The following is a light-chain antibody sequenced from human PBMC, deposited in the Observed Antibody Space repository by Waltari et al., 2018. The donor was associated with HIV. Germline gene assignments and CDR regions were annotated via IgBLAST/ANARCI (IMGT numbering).Light chain of an antibody. J-gene: IGKJ4*01. CDR1: QTIDKY. CDR2: AAS. Sequence: DIQMTQTPSSLSASVGDSVTITCRASQTIDKYLIWYQQKPGNAPKILIYAASTLQSGVPSRFSGSGSGTDFTLTITSLQPEDFATYYCQHSYNVLPLTFGGGTKVELK. CDR3: QHSYNVLPLT. V-gene: IGKV1-39*01.